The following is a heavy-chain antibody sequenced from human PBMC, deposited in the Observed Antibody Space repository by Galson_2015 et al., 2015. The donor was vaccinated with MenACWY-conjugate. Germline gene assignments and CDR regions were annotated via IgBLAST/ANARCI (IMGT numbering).Heavy chain of an antibody. V-gene: IGHV3-30*04. CDR2: ISYDGSNK. Sequence: SLRLSCAASGFSFSSYDMHWVRQAPGKGLDWVAVISYDGSNKYYADSVKGRFTISRDKNTLYLETISLRGEDTAVYYCARVYSGSPDYGMDVWGQGTTVTVSS. CDR3: ARVYSGSPDYGMDV. D-gene: IGHD1-26*01. CDR1: GFSFSSYD. J-gene: IGHJ6*02.